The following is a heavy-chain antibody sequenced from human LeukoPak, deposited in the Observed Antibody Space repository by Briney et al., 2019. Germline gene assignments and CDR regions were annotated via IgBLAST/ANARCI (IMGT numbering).Heavy chain of an antibody. CDR1: GFTFSSYA. D-gene: IGHD2-8*01. CDR3: AKAKRETRRSIVLMVYAPFDY. Sequence: GGSLRLSCAASGFTFSSYAMSWVRQAPGKGLEWVSAISGSGGSTYYADSVKGRFTISRDNYKNTLYLQMNSLRAEDTAVYYCAKAKRETRRSIVLMVYAPFDYWGQGTLVTVSS. CDR2: ISGSGGST. J-gene: IGHJ4*02. V-gene: IGHV3-23*01.